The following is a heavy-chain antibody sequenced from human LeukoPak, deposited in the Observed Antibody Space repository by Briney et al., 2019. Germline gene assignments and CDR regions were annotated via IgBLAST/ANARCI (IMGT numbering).Heavy chain of an antibody. J-gene: IGHJ4*02. Sequence: GGSLRLSCAASGFTFSSYAMHCVRQALGKGLEWVAFIRSDGGIKYYADSVKGRFTISRDNSKNTLYLQVNSLRAEDTAVYFCAKDVPAAYFDYWGQGTLVTVSS. CDR1: GFTFSSYA. V-gene: IGHV3-30*02. D-gene: IGHD2-2*01. CDR3: AKDVPAAYFDY. CDR2: IRSDGGIK.